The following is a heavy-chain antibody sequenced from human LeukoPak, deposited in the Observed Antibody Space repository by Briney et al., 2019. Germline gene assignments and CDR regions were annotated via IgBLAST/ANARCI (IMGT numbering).Heavy chain of an antibody. V-gene: IGHV4-39*01. Sequence: SETLSLTCTVSGGSISISSYYWGWIRQPPGKGLEWIGSIYYSGSTYYNPSLKSRVTISVDTSKNQFSLNLSYVTAADTAVYYCARLYYDSSGYYQICYFDYWGQGTLVTVSS. CDR1: GGSISISSYY. CDR2: IYYSGST. D-gene: IGHD3-22*01. J-gene: IGHJ4*02. CDR3: ARLYYDSSGYYQICYFDY.